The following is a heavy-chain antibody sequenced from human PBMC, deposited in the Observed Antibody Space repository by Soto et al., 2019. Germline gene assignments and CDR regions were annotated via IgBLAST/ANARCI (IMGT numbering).Heavy chain of an antibody. CDR2: ISGRGGST. D-gene: IGHD3-9*01. CDR3: AKDRRGYDILSGLSY. V-gene: IGHV3-23*01. J-gene: IGHJ4*02. CDR1: GFTFSSYA. Sequence: GGSLRLSCAASGFTFSSYAMSWVRQAPGKGLEWVSAISGRGGSTYYADSVKGRFTISRDSSKKTLYLQMNSLRAEDTAVYYCAKDRRGYDILSGLSYWGQGTLVTVSS.